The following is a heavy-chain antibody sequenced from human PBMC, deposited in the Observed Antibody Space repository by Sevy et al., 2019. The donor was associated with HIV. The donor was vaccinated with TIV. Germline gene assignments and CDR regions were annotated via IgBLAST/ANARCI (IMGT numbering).Heavy chain of an antibody. CDR2: ISRSGTAI. CDR1: GFTFSSYE. CDR3: AGGSGIYQGYYFDFYMDA. J-gene: IGHJ6*03. D-gene: IGHD3-10*01. V-gene: IGHV3-48*03. Sequence: GGSLRLSCAASGFTFSSYEMNWVRQAPGKGLEWVSYISRSGTAIYYADSVKGRFTISRANAANSLDLQMDGLRAEDTAVYYCAGGSGIYQGYYFDFYMDAWGKGTTVTVSS.